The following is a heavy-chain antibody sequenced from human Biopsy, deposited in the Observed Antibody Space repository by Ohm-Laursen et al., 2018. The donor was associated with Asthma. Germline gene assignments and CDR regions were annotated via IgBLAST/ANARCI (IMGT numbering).Heavy chain of an antibody. J-gene: IGHJ6*02. D-gene: IGHD2-8*01. V-gene: IGHV3-30*03. CDR2: VTYDGISQ. CDR1: GFTFSNYG. Sequence: SLILSWTASGFTFSNYGMHWVRQVAGKGLAWVAVVTYDGISQYYAESVKGRFTISRDNSRNTLNLQMNSVRPDDTAVYFCARERAGVLGSYNGMDVWGPGTTVSVSS. CDR3: ARERAGVLGSYNGMDV.